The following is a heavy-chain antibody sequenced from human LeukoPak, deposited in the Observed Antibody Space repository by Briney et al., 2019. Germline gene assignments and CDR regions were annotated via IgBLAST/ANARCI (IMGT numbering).Heavy chain of an antibody. CDR2: INPNSGGT. Sequence: ASVKVSCKASGYTFTDYYIHWVRQAPGQGLEWMGRINPNSGGTNYAQKFQGWVTMTRDTSISTAYMELSRLKSDDTAIYYCARGYRSSLAATPSWSPDYWGQGTLVTVSS. J-gene: IGHJ4*02. D-gene: IGHD2-2*01. CDR3: ARGYRSSLAATPSWSPDY. CDR1: GYTFTDYY. V-gene: IGHV1-2*04.